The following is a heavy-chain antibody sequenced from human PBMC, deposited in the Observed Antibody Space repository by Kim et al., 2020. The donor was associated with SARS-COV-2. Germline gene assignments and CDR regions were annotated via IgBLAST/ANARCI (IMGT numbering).Heavy chain of an antibody. V-gene: IGHV3-23*01. Sequence: GGSLRLSCATSGFTFSSYAMNWVRQGPGKGLEWVSAISGGGDSTYYPDSVKGRFTISRDNSKNTFYLHMDSLRADDTAVYYCASGAGTAFWGQGTLVNV. CDR3: ASGAGTAF. CDR2: ISGGGDST. CDR1: GFTFSSYA. D-gene: IGHD1-26*01. J-gene: IGHJ4*02.